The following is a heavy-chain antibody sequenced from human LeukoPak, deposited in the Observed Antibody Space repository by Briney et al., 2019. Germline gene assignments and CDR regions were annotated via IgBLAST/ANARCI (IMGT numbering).Heavy chain of an antibody. V-gene: IGHV3-64*01. Sequence: GGSLRLSCAASGFTFSSYAMHWVRQAPGKGLEYVSAISSNGGTTYYANSVKGRFTISRDNSKNTLYLQMGSLRAEDMAVYYCARYLPPDYWGQGTLVTVSS. CDR2: ISSNGGTT. CDR1: GFTFSSYA. J-gene: IGHJ4*02. CDR3: ARYLPPDY.